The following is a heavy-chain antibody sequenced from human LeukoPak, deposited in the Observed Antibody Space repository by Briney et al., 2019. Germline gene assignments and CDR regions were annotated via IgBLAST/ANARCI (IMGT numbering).Heavy chain of an antibody. D-gene: IGHD2-8*02. CDR2: INHSGST. CDR1: GGSFSGYY. CDR3: ARGAWSYDS. V-gene: IGHV4-34*01. J-gene: IGHJ5*01. Sequence: SETLSLTCAVYGGSFSGYYWSWIRQPPGKGLEWIGEINHSGSTNYNPSLKSRVTMSVDTSKNQFSLRLSSVTAADTAVYYCARGAWSYDSWGQGTLVTVSS.